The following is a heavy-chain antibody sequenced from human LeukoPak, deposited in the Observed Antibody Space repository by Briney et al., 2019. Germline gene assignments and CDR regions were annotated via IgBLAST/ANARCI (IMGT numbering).Heavy chain of an antibody. V-gene: IGHV4-34*01. CDR1: GGSFSGYY. CDR2: IKHSGST. Sequence: SETLSLTCAVYGGSFSGYYGSWIRQPPGKGLEWIGEIKHSGSTNYNPSLKSRVTISVDTSKNQFSLKLSSVTAADTAVYYCARGRTGGGFDYWGQGTLVTVSS. CDR3: ARGRTGGGFDY. J-gene: IGHJ4*02. D-gene: IGHD3-16*01.